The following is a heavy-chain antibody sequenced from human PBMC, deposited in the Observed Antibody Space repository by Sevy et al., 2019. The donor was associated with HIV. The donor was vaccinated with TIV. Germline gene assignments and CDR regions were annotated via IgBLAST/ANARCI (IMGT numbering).Heavy chain of an antibody. CDR2: IKSNIDGAAI. Sequence: GGSLRLSCVASEFIFNDAWMHWVRQAPGKGLEWVGRIKSNIDGAAIDYAAPVKGRFTISRDDSKNTVFLQMNSLKNEDTAVYFGTTKGRDCSGIGCQISWGQGTQVTVSS. J-gene: IGHJ5*02. V-gene: IGHV3-15*01. CDR1: EFIFNDAW. D-gene: IGHD2-15*01. CDR3: TTKGRDCSGIGCQIS.